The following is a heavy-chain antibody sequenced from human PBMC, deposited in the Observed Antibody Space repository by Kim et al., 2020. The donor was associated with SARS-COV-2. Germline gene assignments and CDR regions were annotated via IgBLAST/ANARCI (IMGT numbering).Heavy chain of an antibody. CDR3: ARRGYSYGLWY. V-gene: IGHV4-34*01. CDR1: VGSFSGYY. D-gene: IGHD5-18*01. J-gene: IGHJ4*02. Sequence: SETLSLTCAVYVGSFSGYYWSWIRQPPGKGLEWIGEINHSGSTNYNPSLKSRVTISVDTSKNQFSLKLSSVTAADTAVYYCARRGYSYGLWYWGQGTLVT. CDR2: INHSGST.